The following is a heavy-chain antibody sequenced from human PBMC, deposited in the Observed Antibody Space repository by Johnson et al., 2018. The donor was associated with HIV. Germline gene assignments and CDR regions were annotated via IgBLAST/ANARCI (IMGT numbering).Heavy chain of an antibody. Sequence: QVQLVESGGGVVQPGGSLRLSCSASGFTFSDYGMQWVRQAPGKGLEWVALISYDGANEYYADSVKGRFTISRDNSKNTGYLQVNSLSHEDTAVYYCAKTNEGWGVLPVDAFDGWSQGTSLTVSS. V-gene: IGHV3-30*18. CDR3: AKTNEGWGVLPVDAFDG. CDR2: ISYDGANE. D-gene: IGHD1-26*01. CDR1: GFTFSDYG. J-gene: IGHJ3*01.